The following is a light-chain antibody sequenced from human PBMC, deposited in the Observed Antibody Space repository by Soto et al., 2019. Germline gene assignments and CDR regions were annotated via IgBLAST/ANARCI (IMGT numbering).Light chain of an antibody. J-gene: IGLJ3*02. CDR3: AAWDDSLSGRV. Sequence: SVLTQPPSVSGTPGQRVTISCSGSSSNIGSDYVYWFQQLPGTAPKVLIYRNNQRPSGVPERFSGSKSGTSASLAISGLRSEDEADYYCAAWDDSLSGRVFGGGTQLTVL. CDR1: SSNIGSDY. CDR2: RNN. V-gene: IGLV1-47*01.